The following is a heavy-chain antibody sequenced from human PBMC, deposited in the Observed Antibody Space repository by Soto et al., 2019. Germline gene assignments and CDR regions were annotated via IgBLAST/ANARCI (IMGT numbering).Heavy chain of an antibody. CDR2: FDPEDGET. V-gene: IGHV1-24*01. J-gene: IGHJ4*02. Sequence: ASVKVSCKASGYTFTSYDINWVRQAPGKGLEWMGGFDPEDGETIYAQKFQGRVTMTEDTSTDTAYMELSSLRSEDTAVYYCATGQQIQRRPPIGYWGQGTLVTVSS. CDR1: GYTFTSYD. CDR3: ATGQQIQRRPPIGY. D-gene: IGHD5-18*01.